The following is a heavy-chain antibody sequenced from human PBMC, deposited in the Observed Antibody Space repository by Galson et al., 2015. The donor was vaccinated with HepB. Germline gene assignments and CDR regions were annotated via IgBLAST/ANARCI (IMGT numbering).Heavy chain of an antibody. Sequence: SLRLSCAASGFTVSSNYMSWVRQAPGKGLEWVSVIYSGGSTYYADSVKGRFTISRDNSKNTLYLQMNSLRAEDTAVYYCARYPLKEDIVATWSAGRERVFDYWGQGTLVTVSS. D-gene: IGHD5-12*01. J-gene: IGHJ4*02. CDR1: GFTVSSNY. V-gene: IGHV3-66*01. CDR3: ARYPLKEDIVATWSAGRERVFDY. CDR2: IYSGGST.